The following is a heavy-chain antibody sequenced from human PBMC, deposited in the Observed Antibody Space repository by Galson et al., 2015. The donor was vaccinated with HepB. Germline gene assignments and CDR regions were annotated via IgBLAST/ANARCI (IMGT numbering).Heavy chain of an antibody. CDR2: ISGSGGST. V-gene: IGHV3-23*01. D-gene: IGHD4/OR15-4a*01. J-gene: IGHJ6*02. CDR3: ANGAQGGSMSYYYGMDV. Sequence: SLRLSCAASGFTFSNYAMRWVRQAPGKGLEWVSSISGSGGSTYYADSVKGRFTISRDNSKNMVYFQMNSLRAEDTAVYYCANGAQGGSMSYYYGMDVWGQGTTVTVSS. CDR1: GFTFSNYA.